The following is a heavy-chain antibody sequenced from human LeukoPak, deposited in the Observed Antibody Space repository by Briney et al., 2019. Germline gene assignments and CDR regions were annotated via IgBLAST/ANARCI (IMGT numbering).Heavy chain of an antibody. CDR1: GFTFSSYW. D-gene: IGHD6-13*01. J-gene: IGHJ4*02. CDR2: INSDGSST. Sequence: GGSLRLSCAASGFTFSSYWMHWVRQAPGKGLVWVSRINSDGSSTSHADSVKGRFTISRDNSKNTLNLQMSSLRPEDTAVYYCAKEGATAGKMRFHFDYWGQGTLVTVSS. V-gene: IGHV3-74*01. CDR3: AKEGATAGKMRFHFDY.